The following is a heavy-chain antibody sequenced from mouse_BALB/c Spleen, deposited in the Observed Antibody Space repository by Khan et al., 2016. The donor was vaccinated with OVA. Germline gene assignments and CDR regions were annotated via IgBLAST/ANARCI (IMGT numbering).Heavy chain of an antibody. CDR2: INTYTGEP. CDR3: TRRISYFALDY. D-gene: IGHD2-4*01. CDR1: GYTFTNYG. J-gene: IGHJ4*01. Sequence: QIQLVQSGPELKKPGETVKISCKASGYTFTNYGMNWVKQSPGKGLKWMGWINTYTGEPTYVDDFKGRFAFSLETSASTAYLQINNLKNEDTATXVCTRRISYFALDYWGQGTSVTVSS. V-gene: IGHV9-3-1*01.